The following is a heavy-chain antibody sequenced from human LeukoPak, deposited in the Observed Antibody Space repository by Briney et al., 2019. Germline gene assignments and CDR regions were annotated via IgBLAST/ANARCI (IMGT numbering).Heavy chain of an antibody. CDR2: IHDDGIVM. Sequence: AGGSLRLSCAASGFTFTAYAMSWFRQTPEKGLEWVANIHDDGIVMHYVDSVKGRFTISRDNARNSVNLQLNSLRVEDTALYYCARGRGWVDHWGQGTLVTVSS. CDR1: GFTFTAYA. J-gene: IGHJ4*02. CDR3: ARGRGWVDH. V-gene: IGHV3-7*01. D-gene: IGHD3-16*01.